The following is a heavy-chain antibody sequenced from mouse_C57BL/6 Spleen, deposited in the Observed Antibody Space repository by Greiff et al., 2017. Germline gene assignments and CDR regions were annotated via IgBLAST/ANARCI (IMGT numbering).Heavy chain of an antibody. Sequence: QVQLQQPGAELVKPGASVKMSCKASGYTFTSYWITWVKQRPGQGLEWIGDIYPGSGSTNYNEKFKSKATLTVDTSASTAYMQLSSLTSEDSAVYYCARRGSTMITSYFDYWGQGTTLTVSS. V-gene: IGHV1-55*01. J-gene: IGHJ2*01. D-gene: IGHD2-4*01. CDR2: IYPGSGST. CDR3: ARRGSTMITSYFDY. CDR1: GYTFTSYW.